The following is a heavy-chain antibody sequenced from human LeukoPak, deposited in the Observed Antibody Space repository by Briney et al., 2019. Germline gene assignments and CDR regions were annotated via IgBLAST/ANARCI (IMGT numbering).Heavy chain of an antibody. Sequence: SETLSLTCTVSGCSISSGGYYWSWIRQHPGKVPEWIGYIYYSGSTYYNPSLKSRVTISVDTSNNQFSLKLSSVTAADTAVYYCARNRHLIGYTDYWGQGTLVTVSS. CDR1: GCSISSGGYY. D-gene: IGHD5-24*01. V-gene: IGHV4-31*03. J-gene: IGHJ4*02. CDR3: ARNRHLIGYTDY. CDR2: IYYSGST.